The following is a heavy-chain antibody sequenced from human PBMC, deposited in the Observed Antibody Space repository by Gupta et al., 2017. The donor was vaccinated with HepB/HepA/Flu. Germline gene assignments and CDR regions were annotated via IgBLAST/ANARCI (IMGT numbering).Heavy chain of an antibody. CDR1: GFTFSHFG. V-gene: IGHV3-33*06. Sequence: QVQLVESGGGVVQPGRSLRLSCATSGFTFSHFGMHWVRQAPGKGLEWVAVIWQDGSDSYHAGSVKGRFTISRDNSKNTLYLQMNSLRVEDTAVYYCVKEEVIGGTGITNWIESWGQGTLVTVSS. J-gene: IGHJ5*01. D-gene: IGHD2-15*01. CDR3: VKEEVIGGTGITNWIES. CDR2: IWQDGSDS.